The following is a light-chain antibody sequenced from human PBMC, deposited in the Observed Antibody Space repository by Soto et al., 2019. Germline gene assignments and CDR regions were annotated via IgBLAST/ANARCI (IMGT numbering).Light chain of an antibody. Sequence: EIVMTQSPATLSVSQGERATLSCRASQSVSNDLAWYQQKPGQAPRLLIYAASNRATDIPAKFSGSGSGTEFTLTISSLQSEDYAVYYCQQRSNWPPLFTFGPGTKVDIK. CDR3: QQRSNWPPLFT. CDR2: AAS. V-gene: IGKV3-15*01. CDR1: QSVSND. J-gene: IGKJ3*01.